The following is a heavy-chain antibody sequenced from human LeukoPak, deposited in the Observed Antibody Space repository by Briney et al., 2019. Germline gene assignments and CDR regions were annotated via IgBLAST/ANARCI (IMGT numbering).Heavy chain of an antibody. Sequence: ASAKVSCKASGYTFTSYGISWVRQAPGQGLEWMGWISAYNGNTNYAQKLQGRVTMTTDTSTSTAYMELRSLRSDDTAVYYCARLRVLGYCSSTSCYVFDPWGQGTLVTVSS. CDR2: ISAYNGNT. J-gene: IGHJ5*02. CDR3: ARLRVLGYCSSTSCYVFDP. D-gene: IGHD2-2*01. CDR1: GYTFTSYG. V-gene: IGHV1-18*01.